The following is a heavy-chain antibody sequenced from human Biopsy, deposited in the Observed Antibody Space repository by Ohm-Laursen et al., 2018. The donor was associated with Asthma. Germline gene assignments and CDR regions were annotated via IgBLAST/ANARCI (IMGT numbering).Heavy chain of an antibody. D-gene: IGHD3-10*01. CDR3: ARAVDYSHYYGIDV. J-gene: IGHJ6*02. V-gene: IGHV1-18*01. CDR2: ISVYNGNT. CDR1: GYTFNRAG. Sequence: SSVKVSCKTSGYTFNRAGITWVRQAPGQGLEWMGWISVYNGNTKVAQKLQDRVTMITDTSTSTAYMELRSLRSDDTAVYFRARAVDYSHYYGIDVWGQGTTVTVS.